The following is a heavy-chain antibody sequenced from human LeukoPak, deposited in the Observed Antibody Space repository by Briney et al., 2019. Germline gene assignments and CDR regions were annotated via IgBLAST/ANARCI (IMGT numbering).Heavy chain of an antibody. CDR2: ISGSGGST. CDR3: AKVVSACSSTSCSYYFDY. D-gene: IGHD2-2*01. V-gene: IGHV3-23*01. CDR1: GFTFSSYA. Sequence: GGSLRLSCAASGFTFSSYAMSWVRQAPGKGLEWVSAISGSGGSTYYADSVKGRFTISRDNSKNTLYLQMNSLRAEDTAVYYCAKVVSACSSTSCSYYFDYWGQGTLVTVSS. J-gene: IGHJ4*02.